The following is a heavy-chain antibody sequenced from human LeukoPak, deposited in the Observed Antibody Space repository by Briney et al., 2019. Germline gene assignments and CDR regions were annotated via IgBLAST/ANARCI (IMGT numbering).Heavy chain of an antibody. J-gene: IGHJ6*02. D-gene: IGHD3-10*01. CDR3: ARGPTSITMVRGGSYGMDV. Sequence: ASVKVSCKASGYTFTSYDINWVRQATGQGLEWMGWMNPSSGNTGYAQKFQGRVTMTRNTSISTAYMELSSLRSEDTAVYYCARGPTSITMVRGGSYGMDVWGRGTTVTVSS. CDR1: GYTFTSYD. V-gene: IGHV1-8*01. CDR2: MNPSSGNT.